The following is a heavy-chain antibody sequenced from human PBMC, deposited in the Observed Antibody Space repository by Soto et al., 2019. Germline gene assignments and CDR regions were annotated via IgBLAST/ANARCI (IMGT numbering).Heavy chain of an antibody. CDR2: ISTFNGNT. V-gene: IGHV1-18*01. D-gene: IGHD2-21*01. CDR1: GYTFTSYG. Sequence: QVQLVQSGAEVKKPGASVKVSCKASGYTFTSYGINWVRQAPGQGLEWMGRISTFNGNTKFAPKFQGRVTMTTDTDTTTVYMELRSLRSNETAVYYCARERGLTVSTLLGYWGQGTLVTVSS. J-gene: IGHJ4*02. CDR3: ARERGLTVSTLLGY.